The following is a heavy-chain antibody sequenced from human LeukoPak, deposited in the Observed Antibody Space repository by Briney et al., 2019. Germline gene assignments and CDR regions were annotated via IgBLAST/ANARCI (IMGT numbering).Heavy chain of an antibody. CDR1: GFTFSSYW. V-gene: IGHV3-74*01. CDR3: ASERDYYGMDV. Sequence: GGPLRLSCAASGFTFSSYWMSWVRQAPGKELVCVSRINSDGSTTTYAESVKGRFTISRDNVKNTLYLQMNSLRAEDTAVYYCASERDYYGMDVWGQGTTVTVSS. CDR2: INSDGSTT. J-gene: IGHJ6*02.